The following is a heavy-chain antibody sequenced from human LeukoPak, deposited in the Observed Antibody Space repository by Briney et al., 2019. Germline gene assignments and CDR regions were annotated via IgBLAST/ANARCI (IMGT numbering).Heavy chain of an antibody. CDR3: ARGASSGYFRPAYYYYMDV. D-gene: IGHD3-22*01. CDR1: GTSTNYA. CDR2: IIPNFGTV. Sequence: SVKVSCKGGTSTNYAISWVRQAPGQGLEWMGGIIPNFGTVNYAQKFQGRVTITTDESTSTAYMELSSLRSEDTAVYYCARGASSGYFRPAYYYYMDVWGKGTSVIVS. V-gene: IGHV1-69*05. J-gene: IGHJ6*03.